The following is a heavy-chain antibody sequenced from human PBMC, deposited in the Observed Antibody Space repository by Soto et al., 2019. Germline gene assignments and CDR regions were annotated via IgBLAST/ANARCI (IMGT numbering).Heavy chain of an antibody. Sequence: QVQLVQSGAEVKKPGASVKVSCKASGYTFTSYDINWVRQATGQGLEWMGWMNPNSGNTGYAQKFQGRVTMTRNTSMSTAYMELSSLRSEDTTVYYCARSGGVYDYIWGSYRYTAFDIWGQGTMVTVSS. CDR1: GYTFTSYD. CDR3: ARSGGVYDYIWGSYRYTAFDI. V-gene: IGHV1-8*01. CDR2: MNPNSGNT. D-gene: IGHD3-16*02. J-gene: IGHJ3*02.